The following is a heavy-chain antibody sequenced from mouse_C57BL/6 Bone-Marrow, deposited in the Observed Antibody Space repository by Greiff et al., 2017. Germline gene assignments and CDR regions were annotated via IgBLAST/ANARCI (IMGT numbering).Heavy chain of an antibody. CDR1: GYTFNSYW. Sequence: QVQLKQPGAELVKPGASVKMSCKASGYTFNSYWITWVKQRPGQGLEWIGDIYPGSGSTNYNEKFKSKATLTVDTSSSTAYMQLSSLTSEDSAVYYCARGGYYDLDYWGQGTTLTVSS. CDR3: ARGGYYDLDY. D-gene: IGHD2-4*01. V-gene: IGHV1-55*01. CDR2: IYPGSGST. J-gene: IGHJ2*01.